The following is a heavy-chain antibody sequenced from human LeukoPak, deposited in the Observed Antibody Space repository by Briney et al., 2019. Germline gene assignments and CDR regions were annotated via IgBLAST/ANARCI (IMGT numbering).Heavy chain of an antibody. Sequence: GASVKVSCKASGYTFTSYYMRWVRQAPGQGLEWMGIINPSGGSTSYAQKFQGRVTMTRDMSTSTVYMELSGLRSEDTAVYYCARALGYGAYFDYWGQGTLVTVSS. D-gene: IGHD5-12*01. V-gene: IGHV1-46*01. CDR3: ARALGYGAYFDY. CDR1: GYTFTSYY. J-gene: IGHJ4*02. CDR2: INPSGGST.